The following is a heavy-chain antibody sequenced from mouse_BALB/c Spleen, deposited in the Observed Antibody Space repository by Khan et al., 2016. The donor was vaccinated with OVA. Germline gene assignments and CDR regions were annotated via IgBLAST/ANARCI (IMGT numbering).Heavy chain of an antibody. Sequence: QVQLQQSGAQLARPGASVKLSCKASGYTFTDYYINWMRQRTGQGLEWIGEIYPGSYNPYYNEKFKGRATLTVDKSSITAYMVFSSLTSEDSAVYFCAREWAAWFPYWGQGTLVTVSA. CDR2: IYPGSYNP. V-gene: IGHV1-77*01. J-gene: IGHJ3*01. CDR3: AREWAAWFPY. CDR1: GYTFTDYY.